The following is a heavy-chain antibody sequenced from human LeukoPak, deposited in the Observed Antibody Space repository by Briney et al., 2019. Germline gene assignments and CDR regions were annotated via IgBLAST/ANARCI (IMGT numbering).Heavy chain of an antibody. J-gene: IGHJ5*02. Sequence: PGGSLRLSCTVSGFTVSSNSMSWVRQAPGKGLEWVSFIYSDNAHYSDSVKGRFTISRDNSKNTLYLQMNSLRAEDTAVYYCARALIAAAGGGFDPWGQGTLVTVSS. D-gene: IGHD6-13*01. V-gene: IGHV3-53*01. CDR3: ARALIAAAGGGFDP. CDR1: GFTVSSNS. CDR2: IYSDNA.